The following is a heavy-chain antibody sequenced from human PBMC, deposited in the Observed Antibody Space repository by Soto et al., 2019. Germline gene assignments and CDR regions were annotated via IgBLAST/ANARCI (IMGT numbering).Heavy chain of an antibody. Sequence: PXVSLRLSCAASGFTFSDYYMSWIRQAPGKGLEWVSYISSSSSYTNYADSVKGRFTISRDNAKNSLYLQMNSLRAEDTAVYYCAREGRGSHYWGQGTLVTVSS. V-gene: IGHV3-11*06. J-gene: IGHJ4*02. CDR3: AREGRGSHY. D-gene: IGHD3-10*01. CDR1: GFTFSDYY. CDR2: ISSSSSYT.